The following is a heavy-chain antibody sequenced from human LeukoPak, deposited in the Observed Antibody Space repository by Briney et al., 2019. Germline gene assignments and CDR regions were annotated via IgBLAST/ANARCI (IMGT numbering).Heavy chain of an antibody. CDR3: ARGGGDTVTSTFDY. CDR1: GFTVSSNY. V-gene: IGHV3-21*01. J-gene: IGHJ4*02. CDR2: ISSSSSYI. D-gene: IGHD4-17*01. Sequence: PGVSLRLSCAASGFTVSSNYMSWVRQAPGKGLEWVSSISSSSSYIYYADSVKGRFTISRDNAKNSLYLQMNSLRAEDTAVYYCARGGGDTVTSTFDYWGQGTLVTVSS.